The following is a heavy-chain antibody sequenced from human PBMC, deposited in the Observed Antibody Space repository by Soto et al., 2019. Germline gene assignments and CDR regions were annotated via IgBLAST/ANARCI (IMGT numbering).Heavy chain of an antibody. Sequence: GGSNTYYADSVEGRFTISRDISKNTLYLQMNSLRAEDTAVYYCAKDMSYYDSSGYYSGYYYYGVDVWGQGTTVTVSS. CDR3: AKDMSYYDSSGYYSGYYYYGVDV. J-gene: IGHJ6*02. V-gene: IGHV3-23*01. D-gene: IGHD3-22*01. CDR2: GGSNT.